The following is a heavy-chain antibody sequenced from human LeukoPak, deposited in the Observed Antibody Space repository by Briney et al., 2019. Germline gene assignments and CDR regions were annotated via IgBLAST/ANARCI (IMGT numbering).Heavy chain of an antibody. CDR2: INHSGST. J-gene: IGHJ6*02. V-gene: IGHV4-34*01. CDR3: ARGSGVVFYYYYGMDV. Sequence: SETLSLTCAVYGGSFSGYYWSWLRQPPGKGLEWIGEINHSGSTNHNPSLKSRVTISVDTPKNQFSLKLSSVTAADTAVYYCARGSGVVFYYYYGMDVWGQGTTVTVSS. CDR1: GGSFSGYY. D-gene: IGHD3-3*01.